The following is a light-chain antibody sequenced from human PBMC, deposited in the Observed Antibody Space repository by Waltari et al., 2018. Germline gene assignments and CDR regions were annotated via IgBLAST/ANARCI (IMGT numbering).Light chain of an antibody. CDR3: QQYVTSRWT. Sequence: EIVLTQSPGTLSLSPGERATLSCRASQSVSSSYLARYQQKPGQAPRLLIYGASSRATGIPDRFSGSGSGTDFTLTISRLEPEDFAVYYCQQYVTSRWTFGQGTKVEIK. CDR1: QSVSSSY. CDR2: GAS. J-gene: IGKJ1*01. V-gene: IGKV3-20*01.